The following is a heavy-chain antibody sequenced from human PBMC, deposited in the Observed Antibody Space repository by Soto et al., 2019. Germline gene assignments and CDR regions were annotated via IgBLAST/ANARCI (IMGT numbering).Heavy chain of an antibody. CDR1: GYTFTGYY. Sequence: ASVKVSCKASGYTFTGYYMHWVRQAPGQGLEWMGWINPNSGGTNYAQKFQGWVTMTRDTSISTAYMELSRLRSDDTAVYYCARGMARGVIRANYYGMDVWGQGTTVTVSS. CDR3: ARGMARGVIRANYYGMDV. J-gene: IGHJ6*02. CDR2: INPNSGGT. V-gene: IGHV1-2*04. D-gene: IGHD3-10*01.